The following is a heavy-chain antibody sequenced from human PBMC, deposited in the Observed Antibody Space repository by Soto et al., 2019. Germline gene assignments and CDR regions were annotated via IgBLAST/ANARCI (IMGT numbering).Heavy chain of an antibody. CDR1: AFTLGSYG. V-gene: IGHV3-23*01. CDR2: LSDNGGST. Sequence: EVQLLESGGGLVQPGGSLRLSCAASAFTLGSYGMSWVRQAPGKGLEWISGLSDNGGSTYYADSVKGRFTISRDSSKSTLYLQMHSLRVEDTAIYYCTRDSGYDSTDWGQGTLVTVSS. D-gene: IGHD3-22*01. CDR3: TRDSGYDSTD. J-gene: IGHJ4*02.